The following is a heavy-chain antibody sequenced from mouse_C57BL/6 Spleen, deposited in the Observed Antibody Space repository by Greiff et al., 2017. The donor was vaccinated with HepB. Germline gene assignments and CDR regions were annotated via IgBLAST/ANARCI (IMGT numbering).Heavy chain of an antibody. CDR2: IYPRSGNT. CDR1: GYTFTSYG. D-gene: IGHD2-4*01. V-gene: IGHV1-81*01. Sequence: QVQLKQSGAELARPGASVKLSCKASGYTFTSYGISWVKQRTGQGLEWIGEIYPRSGNTYYNEKFKGKATLTADKSSSTAYMELRSLTSEDSVVYFCERDDYYDYDYAMDYWGQGTSVTVSS. CDR3: ERDDYYDYDYAMDY. J-gene: IGHJ4*01.